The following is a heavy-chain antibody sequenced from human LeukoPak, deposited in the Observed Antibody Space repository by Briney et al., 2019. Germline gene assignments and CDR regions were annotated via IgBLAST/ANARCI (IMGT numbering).Heavy chain of an antibody. V-gene: IGHV3-23*01. CDR3: AKVRKTVVARHPVFDY. CDR2: ISGSGGST. CDR1: GFTFSSYA. D-gene: IGHD5-12*01. J-gene: IGHJ4*02. Sequence: GGSLRLSCAASGFTFSSYAMSWVRQAPGKGLEWVSAISGSGGSTYYADSVKGRFTISRDNSKNTLYLQLNSLRAEDTAVCYCAKVRKTVVARHPVFDYWGQGTLVAVSS.